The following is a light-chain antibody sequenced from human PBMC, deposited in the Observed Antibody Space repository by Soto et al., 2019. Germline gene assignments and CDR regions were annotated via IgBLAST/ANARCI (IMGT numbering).Light chain of an antibody. Sequence: EIVLTQSPATLSLSPGERATLSCRASQSVSSYLAWYQQKPGQAPRLLIYDASNRATGIPARFSGSGSGTDFTLTISSLALDDFAVYYCQQRSNWPPYTFGQGTKLEIK. CDR3: QQRSNWPPYT. J-gene: IGKJ2*01. V-gene: IGKV3-11*01. CDR1: QSVSSY. CDR2: DAS.